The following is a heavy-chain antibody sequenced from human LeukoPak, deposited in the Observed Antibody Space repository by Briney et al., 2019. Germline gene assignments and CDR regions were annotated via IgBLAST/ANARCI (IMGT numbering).Heavy chain of an antibody. CDR3: ARHISGYSYGTHPDY. CDR2: IYYSGST. Sequence: SETLSLTCTVSGGSISSSSYYWGWIRQPPGKGLEWIGSIYYSGSTYYNASLKSRVTISVDTSKNQFSLKLSSVTAADTAVYYCARHISGYSYGTHPDYWGEGTLVTVSS. V-gene: IGHV4-39*01. D-gene: IGHD5-18*01. J-gene: IGHJ4*02. CDR1: GGSISSSSYY.